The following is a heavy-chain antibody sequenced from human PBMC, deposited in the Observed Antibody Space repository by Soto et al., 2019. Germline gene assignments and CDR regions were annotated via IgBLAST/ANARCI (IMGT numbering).Heavy chain of an antibody. Sequence: QVQLVESGGGVVQPGRSLRLSCAASGFTFSSYGMHWVRQAPGKGLEWVAVISYDGSNKYYADSVKGRFTISRDNSKNTLYLQMNSLRAEDTAVYYCAKARRGSYYTAFDIWGQGTMVTVSS. J-gene: IGHJ3*02. CDR2: ISYDGSNK. V-gene: IGHV3-30*18. CDR3: AKARRGSYYTAFDI. CDR1: GFTFSSYG. D-gene: IGHD1-26*01.